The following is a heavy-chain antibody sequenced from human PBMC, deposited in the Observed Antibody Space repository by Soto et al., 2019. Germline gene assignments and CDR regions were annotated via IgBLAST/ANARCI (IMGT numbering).Heavy chain of an antibody. J-gene: IGHJ3*02. CDR1: GYTFTSYG. Sequence: ASVKVSCKASGYTFTSYGISWVRQAPGQGLEWMGWISAYNGNTNYAQKLQGRVTMTTDTSTSAAYMELRSLRSDDTAVYYCARAASFFKKVVVGVAATGTDDAFDIGAKGKM. D-gene: IGHD2-15*01. V-gene: IGHV1-18*01. CDR2: ISAYNGNT. CDR3: ARAASFFKKVVVGVAATGTDDAFDI.